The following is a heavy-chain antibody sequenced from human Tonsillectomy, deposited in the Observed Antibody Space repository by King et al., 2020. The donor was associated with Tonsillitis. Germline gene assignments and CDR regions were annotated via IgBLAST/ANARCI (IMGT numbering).Heavy chain of an antibody. CDR1: GFTFSSYA. V-gene: IGHV3-23*04. Sequence: VQLVESGGGLVQPGGSLRLSCAASGFTFSSYAMSWVRQAPGKGLEWVSAISGSGGTTYYADYVKGRFTMSRDNSKKTLYMQMNSLRAEDTAVYYCVSHSSLFQHWGQGTLVTVSS. CDR2: ISGSGGTT. D-gene: IGHD6-6*01. J-gene: IGHJ1*01. CDR3: VSHSSLFQH.